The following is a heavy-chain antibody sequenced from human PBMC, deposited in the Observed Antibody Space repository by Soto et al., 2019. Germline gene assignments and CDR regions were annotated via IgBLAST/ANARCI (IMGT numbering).Heavy chain of an antibody. CDR1: GGTFSSYT. Sequence: QVQLVQSGAEVKKPGSSVKVSCKASGGTFSSYTISWVRQAPGQGLEWMGRIIPILGIANYAQKFQGRVTITADKCTSTAYMELSSLRSEDTAVYYCARDLSYCSGGSCYSGWFDPWGQGTLVTVSS. D-gene: IGHD2-15*01. V-gene: IGHV1-69*08. CDR2: IIPILGIA. CDR3: ARDLSYCSGGSCYSGWFDP. J-gene: IGHJ5*02.